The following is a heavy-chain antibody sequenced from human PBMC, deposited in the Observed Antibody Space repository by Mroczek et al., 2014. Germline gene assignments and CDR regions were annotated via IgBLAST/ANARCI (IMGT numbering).Heavy chain of an antibody. CDR2: ISYDGSNK. CDR3: AKDGGSSPPYFDY. Sequence: QVQLVQSGGGVVQPGRSLRLSCAASGFTFSSYGMHWVRQAPGKGLEWVAVISYDGSNKYYADSVKGRFTISRDNSKNTLYLQMNSLRAEDTAVYYCAKDGGSSPPYFDYWGQGTLVTVSS. V-gene: IGHV3-30*18. J-gene: IGHJ4*02. CDR1: GFTFSSYG. D-gene: IGHD6-6*01.